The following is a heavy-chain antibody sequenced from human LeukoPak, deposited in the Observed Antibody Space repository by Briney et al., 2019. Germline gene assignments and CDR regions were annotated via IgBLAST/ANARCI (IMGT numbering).Heavy chain of an antibody. CDR2: IVVGSGNT. CDR3: AASAPVLRYFDWLGGPKLYGMDV. Sequence: GTSVKVSCKASGFTFTSSAMQWVRQARGQRLEWIGWIVVGSGNTNYAQKFQERVTITRDMSTSTAYMELSSLRSEDTAVYYCAASAPVLRYFDWLGGPKLYGMDVWGQGTTVTVSS. J-gene: IGHJ6*02. D-gene: IGHD3-9*01. CDR1: GFTFTSSA. V-gene: IGHV1-58*02.